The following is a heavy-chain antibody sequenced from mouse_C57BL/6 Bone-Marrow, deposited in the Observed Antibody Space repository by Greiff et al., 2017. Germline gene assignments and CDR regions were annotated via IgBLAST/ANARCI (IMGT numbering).Heavy chain of an antibody. CDR1: GFTFSDYG. CDR3: ARIYYYGSSHFFYAMDY. V-gene: IGHV5-15*01. D-gene: IGHD1-1*01. Sequence: EVQGVESGGGLVQPGGSLKLSCAASGFTFSDYGMAWVRQAPRKGPEWVAFISNLAYSIYYADTVTGRFTISRENAKNTLYLEMSSLRSEDTAMYYCARIYYYGSSHFFYAMDYWGQGTSVTVSS. CDR2: ISNLAYSI. J-gene: IGHJ4*01.